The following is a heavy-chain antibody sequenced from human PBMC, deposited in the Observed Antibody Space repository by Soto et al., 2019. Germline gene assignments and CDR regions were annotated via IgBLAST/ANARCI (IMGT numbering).Heavy chain of an antibody. J-gene: IGHJ4*02. Sequence: SETLSLTCTVSGGSISSYYWSWIRQPPGKGLEWIGYIYYSGSTNYNPSLKSRVTISVDTSKNQFSLKLSSVTAADTAVYYCARDIEYSSGWYDYWGRGTLVTVSS. D-gene: IGHD6-19*01. CDR3: ARDIEYSSGWYDY. CDR1: GGSISSYY. CDR2: IYYSGST. V-gene: IGHV4-59*01.